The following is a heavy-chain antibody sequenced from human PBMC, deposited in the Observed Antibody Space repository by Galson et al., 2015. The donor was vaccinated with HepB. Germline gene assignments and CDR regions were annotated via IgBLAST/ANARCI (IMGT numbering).Heavy chain of an antibody. CDR3: ARHEGLMVRGVIDYYGMDV. CDR2: ISAYNGNT. V-gene: IGHV1-18*04. Sequence: SVKVSCKASGYTFTSYGVSWVRQAPGQGLEWMGWISAYNGNTNYAQKLQGRVTMTTDTSTSTAYMELRSLRSDDTAMYYCARHEGLMVRGVIDYYGMDVWGQGTAVTVSS. D-gene: IGHD3-10*01. CDR1: GYTFTSYG. J-gene: IGHJ6*02.